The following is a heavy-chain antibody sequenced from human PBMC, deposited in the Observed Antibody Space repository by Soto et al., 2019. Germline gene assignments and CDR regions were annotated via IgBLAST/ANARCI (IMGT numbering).Heavy chain of an antibody. V-gene: IGHV4-34*01. D-gene: IGHD3-3*01. Sequence: NHSETMSLTCSVYGGSFSGYYWSWIRQPPGKGLEWIGEINHSGSTNYNPSLKSRVTISVDTSKNQFSLKLSSVTAADTAVYYCARPYYDFWSGYYDAFDIWGQGTMVTVSS. CDR1: GGSFSGYY. CDR3: ARPYYDFWSGYYDAFDI. J-gene: IGHJ3*02. CDR2: INHSGST.